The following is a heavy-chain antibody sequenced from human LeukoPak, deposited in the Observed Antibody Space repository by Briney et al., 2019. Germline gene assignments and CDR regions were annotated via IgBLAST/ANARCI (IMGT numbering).Heavy chain of an antibody. CDR2: IIPIFGTA. Sequence: SVKVSCKASGGTFSSYAISWVRQAPGQGLEWMGGIIPIFGTANYAQKFQGRVTITADESTSTAYMELSSLRSEDTAVYYCARGSPYQPLSLSPGMDVWGQGTTVTVSS. V-gene: IGHV1-69*13. CDR1: GGTFSSYA. D-gene: IGHD2-2*01. J-gene: IGHJ6*02. CDR3: ARGSPYQPLSLSPGMDV.